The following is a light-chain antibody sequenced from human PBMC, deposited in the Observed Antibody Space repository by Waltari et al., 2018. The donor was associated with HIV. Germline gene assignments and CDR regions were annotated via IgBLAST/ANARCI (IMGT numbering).Light chain of an antibody. CDR2: DVS. J-gene: IGLJ3*02. CDR1: SSDVGGYNF. V-gene: IGLV2-14*01. CDR3: SSYTSSSTWV. Sequence: QSALTQPASVSGSPGQSITIPCPGTSSDVGGYNFVSWYQQHPGKAPKLMIYDVSNRPSGVSNRCSGSKSGNTASLTISGLRAEDEADYYCSSYTSSSTWVFGGGTKLTVL.